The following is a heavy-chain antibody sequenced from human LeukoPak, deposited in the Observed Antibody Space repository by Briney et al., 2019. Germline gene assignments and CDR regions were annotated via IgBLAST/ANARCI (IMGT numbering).Heavy chain of an antibody. CDR1: GGSISSYY. CDR3: ARHLGIYDSSGYYPFDY. CDR2: IYYSGST. Sequence: SETLSLTRTVSGGSISSYYWSWIRQPPGKGLEWIGYIYYSGSTNYNPSLKSRVTISVDTSKNQFSLKLSSVTAADTAVYYCARHLGIYDSSGYYPFDYWGQGTLVTVSS. D-gene: IGHD3-22*01. J-gene: IGHJ4*02. V-gene: IGHV4-59*08.